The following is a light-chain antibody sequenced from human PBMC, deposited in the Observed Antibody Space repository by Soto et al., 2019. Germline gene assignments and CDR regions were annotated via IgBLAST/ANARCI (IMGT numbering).Light chain of an antibody. V-gene: IGKV3-20*01. CDR2: GAS. CDR3: QQYGSSSRT. Sequence: EIVLTQSPGTLSLSPGERATLSCRASQSVSNNYLAWYQQKPGQAPRLLIYGASNRATGIPDRFSGSGSGTDFTLTICRLEPEDFALYYCQQYGSSSRTFGQGTRVEIK. J-gene: IGKJ1*01. CDR1: QSVSNNY.